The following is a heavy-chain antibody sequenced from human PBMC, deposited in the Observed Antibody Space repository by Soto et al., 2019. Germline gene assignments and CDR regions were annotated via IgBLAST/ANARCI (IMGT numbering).Heavy chain of an antibody. V-gene: IGHV3-21*01. CDR2: ISSSSSYI. Sequence: EVQLVESGGGLVKPGGSLRLSCAASGFTFSSYSMNWDRQAPGKGLEWVSSISSSSSYIYYADSVKGRFTISRDNAKNSLYLQMNSLRVEDTAVYYCARDSCSSTSCFVDYWGQGTLVTVSS. CDR1: GFTFSSYS. CDR3: ARDSCSSTSCFVDY. D-gene: IGHD2-2*01. J-gene: IGHJ4*02.